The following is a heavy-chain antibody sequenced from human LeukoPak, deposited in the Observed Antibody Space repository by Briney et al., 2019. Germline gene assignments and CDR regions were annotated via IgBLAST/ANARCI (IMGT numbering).Heavy chain of an antibody. Sequence: GASLRLSCAASGFTFSSYAKNWVRQAPGKGLEWVSGISASGGYTYYADSVKGRFTISRDNSKNTLYLQMNSLRVEDTAVYYCAKDRLPLSSAYYYVPFDYWGQGTLVTVSS. CDR3: AKDRLPLSSAYYYVPFDY. J-gene: IGHJ4*02. D-gene: IGHD3-22*01. CDR1: GFTFSSYA. V-gene: IGHV3-23*01. CDR2: ISASGGYT.